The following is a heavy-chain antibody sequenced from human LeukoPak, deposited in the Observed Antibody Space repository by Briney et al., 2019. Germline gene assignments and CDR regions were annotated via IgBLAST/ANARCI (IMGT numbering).Heavy chain of an antibody. V-gene: IGHV4-59*01. CDR1: GGSISGYY. CDR3: ARDRDSLGVIDY. CDR2: IYYSVST. J-gene: IGHJ4*02. Sequence: KPSETLSLTCSVSGGSISGYYWSWMRQPPGKRLEWIGYIYYSVSTNYNPSLKSRVTISVDTSKNQFSLKLSSVTAADTAVYYCARDRDSLGVIDYWGQGTLVTVSS. D-gene: IGHD3-16*01.